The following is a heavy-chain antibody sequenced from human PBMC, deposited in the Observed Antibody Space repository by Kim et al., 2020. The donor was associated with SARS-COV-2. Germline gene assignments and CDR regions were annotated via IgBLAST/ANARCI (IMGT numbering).Heavy chain of an antibody. CDR3: AKDYSGSHPFDY. J-gene: IGHJ4*02. D-gene: IGHD1-26*01. V-gene: IGHV3-23*01. Sequence: YADSVKGRFTISRDNSKNSLYLQKNSLSADDTDVYYCAKDYSGSHPFDYWGQGTLVTVSS.